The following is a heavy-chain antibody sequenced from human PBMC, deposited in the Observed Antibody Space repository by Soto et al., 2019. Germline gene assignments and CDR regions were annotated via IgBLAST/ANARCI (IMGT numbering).Heavy chain of an antibody. Sequence: PGGSLRLSCAASGFTFSSYGMHWVRQAPGKGLEWVAVISYDGSNKYYADSVKGRFTISRDNSKNTLYLQMNSLRAEDTAVYYCAKDRYSSGPPEFAYWGQGTLVTVSS. J-gene: IGHJ4*02. V-gene: IGHV3-30*18. D-gene: IGHD6-19*01. CDR1: GFTFSSYG. CDR2: ISYDGSNK. CDR3: AKDRYSSGPPEFAY.